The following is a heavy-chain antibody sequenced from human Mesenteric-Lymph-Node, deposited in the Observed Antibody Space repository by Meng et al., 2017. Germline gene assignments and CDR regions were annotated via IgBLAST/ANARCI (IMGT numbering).Heavy chain of an antibody. J-gene: IGHJ4*02. CDR3: ARVGFEWLRYYFDY. V-gene: IGHV5-51*01. D-gene: IGHD5-12*01. CDR1: GYSFTRYW. Sequence: GGSLRLSCKASGYSFTRYWIGWVRQMPGKGLEWMGVIYPADSQTRYSPSFQGQVTISADKSIGTAYLQWSSLKASDTAMYYCARVGFEWLRYYFDYWGQGTLVTVSS. CDR2: IYPADSQT.